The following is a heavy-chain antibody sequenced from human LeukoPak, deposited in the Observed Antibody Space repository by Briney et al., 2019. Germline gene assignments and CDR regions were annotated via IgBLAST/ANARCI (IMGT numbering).Heavy chain of an antibody. V-gene: IGHV4-59*04. D-gene: IGHD3-22*01. J-gene: IGHJ4*02. Sequence: GSLRLSCAASGFTFSSYSMNWVRQAPGKGLEWIGYIYYSGSTYYSSSLKSRVTISVDTSKNQFSLKLNSVTAADTAVYYCASRYYYDSSGYFLYWGQGTLVTVSS. CDR3: ASRYYYDSSGYFLY. CDR1: GFTFSSYSMN. CDR2: IYYSGST.